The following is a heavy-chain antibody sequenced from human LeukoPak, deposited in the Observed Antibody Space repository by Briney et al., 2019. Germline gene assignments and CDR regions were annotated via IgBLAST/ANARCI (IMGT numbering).Heavy chain of an antibody. D-gene: IGHD6-13*01. V-gene: IGHV4-59*01. CDR1: GGSISSYY. J-gene: IGHJ1*01. Sequence: SETLPLTCTVSGGSISSYYWSWIRQPPGKGLEWIGYIYYSGSTNYNPSLKSRVTISVDTSKNQFSLKLSSVTAADTAVYYCVAHSSSCCDFQHWGQGTLVTVSS. CDR2: IYYSGST. CDR3: VAHSSSCCDFQH.